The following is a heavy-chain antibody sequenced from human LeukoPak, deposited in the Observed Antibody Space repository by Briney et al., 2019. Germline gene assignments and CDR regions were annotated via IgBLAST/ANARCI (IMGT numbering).Heavy chain of an antibody. CDR2: MNPNSGNT. V-gene: IGHV1-8*03. J-gene: IGHJ5*02. D-gene: IGHD1-26*01. CDR1: GYTFTSYD. Sequence: GASVKVSCKASGYTFTSYDINWVRQATGQGLEWMGWMNPNSGNTGYAQKFQGRVTITRNTSISTAYMELNSLRAEDTAVYYCARETKRYSGSYEPWGQGTLVTVSS. CDR3: ARETKRYSGSYEP.